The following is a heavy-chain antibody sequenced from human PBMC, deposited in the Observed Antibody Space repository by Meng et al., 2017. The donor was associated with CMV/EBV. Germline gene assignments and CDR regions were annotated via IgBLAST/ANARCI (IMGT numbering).Heavy chain of an antibody. CDR2: ISGSGGST. CDR1: GFTFSSYA. V-gene: IGHV3-23*01. Sequence: GESLKISCAASGFTFSSYAMSWVRQAPGKGLEWVSAISGSGGSTYYADSVKGRLTISRDNSKNTLYLQMNSLRAEDTAVYYCAKGSGSGSYNEDYYGMDVWGQGTTVTVSS. J-gene: IGHJ6*02. CDR3: AKGSGSGSYNEDYYGMDV. D-gene: IGHD1-26*01.